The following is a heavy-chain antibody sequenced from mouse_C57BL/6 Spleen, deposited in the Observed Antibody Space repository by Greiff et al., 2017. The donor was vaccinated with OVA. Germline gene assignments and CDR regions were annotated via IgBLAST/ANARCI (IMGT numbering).Heavy chain of an antibody. J-gene: IGHJ1*03. V-gene: IGHV1-18*01. CDR3: ARSPLGRYFDV. CDR1: GYTFTDYN. D-gene: IGHD4-1*01. CDR2: INPNNGGT. Sequence: VQLQQSGPELVKPGASVKIPCKASGYTFTDYNMDWVKQSHGKSLEWIGDINPNNGGTIYNQKFKGKATLTVDKSSSTAYMELRSLTSADTAVYYCARSPLGRYFDVWGTGTTVTVSS.